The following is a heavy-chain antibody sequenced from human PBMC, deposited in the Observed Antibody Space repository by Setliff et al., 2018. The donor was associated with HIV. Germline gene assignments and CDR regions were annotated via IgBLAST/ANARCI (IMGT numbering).Heavy chain of an antibody. CDR1: GYTFSDYY. V-gene: IGHV1-2*06. CDR2: INPNTGGT. J-gene: IGHJ3*02. D-gene: IGHD3-22*01. CDR3: ASQFGAYDSSGYEHDAFNI. Sequence: ASVKVSCKAPGYTFSDYYIHWVRQAPGQGFEWMGRINPNTGGTKFAQKFQGSVTMTRDTSISTAYMELRRLRSDDTAVYYCASQFGAYDSSGYEHDAFNIWGQGTMVTVSS.